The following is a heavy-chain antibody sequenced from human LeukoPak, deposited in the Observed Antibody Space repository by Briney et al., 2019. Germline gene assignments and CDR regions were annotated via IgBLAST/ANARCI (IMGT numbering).Heavy chain of an antibody. CDR3: AKDLDGGNSVFDY. CDR2: IRYDGSNK. V-gene: IGHV3-30*02. Sequence: GGSLRLSCAASGFTFSSYGMHWVRQAPGKGLEWVAFIRYDGSNKYYADSVKGRSTISKDNSKNTLYLQMNRLRTEDTAVYYCAKDLDGGNSVFDYWGQGTLVTVSS. D-gene: IGHD4-23*01. J-gene: IGHJ4*02. CDR1: GFTFSSYG.